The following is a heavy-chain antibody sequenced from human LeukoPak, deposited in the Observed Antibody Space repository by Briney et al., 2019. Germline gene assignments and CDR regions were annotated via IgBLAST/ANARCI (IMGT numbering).Heavy chain of an antibody. CDR3: AFPYDFWSGYLDYYGMDV. V-gene: IGHV3-23*01. CDR1: GFTFSSYA. D-gene: IGHD3-3*01. J-gene: IGHJ6*02. Sequence: GASLRLSCVASGFTFSSYAMSWVRQAPGKGLEWVSAISGSGGSTYYADSVKGRFTISRDNSKNTLYLQMNSLRAEDTAVYYCAFPYDFWSGYLDYYGMDVWGQGTTVTVSS. CDR2: ISGSGGST.